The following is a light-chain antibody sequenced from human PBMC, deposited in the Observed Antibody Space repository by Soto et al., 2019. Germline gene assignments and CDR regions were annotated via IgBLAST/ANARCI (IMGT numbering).Light chain of an antibody. J-gene: IGKJ4*01. V-gene: IGKV1-9*01. Sequence: DIQLTQSPSFLSASVGDRVTITCRASQGISSYLAWYQQKPGKDPKLLIYAAYTLQSGVPSRFRGSGSGTEFTLTILSLQPEDLATYYCQQLNSYHFLTFGGGTKVEIK. CDR2: AAY. CDR3: QQLNSYHFLT. CDR1: QGISSY.